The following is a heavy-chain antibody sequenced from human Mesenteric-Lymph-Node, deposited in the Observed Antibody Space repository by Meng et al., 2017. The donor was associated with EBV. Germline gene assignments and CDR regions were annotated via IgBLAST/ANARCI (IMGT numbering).Heavy chain of an antibody. Sequence: QVQLMESGGGVVQPGRSRTLSCATSGFTFSTYGMYWVRQAPGKGPEWVAVIAYDGRNKYYVDSVKGRFTISRDNSENTLYLQMNSLRPEDTAVYYCAKDGDRWLQYIDYWGQGTLVTVSS. D-gene: IGHD5-24*01. V-gene: IGHV3-30*18. CDR1: GFTFSTYG. CDR2: IAYDGRNK. CDR3: AKDGDRWLQYIDY. J-gene: IGHJ4*02.